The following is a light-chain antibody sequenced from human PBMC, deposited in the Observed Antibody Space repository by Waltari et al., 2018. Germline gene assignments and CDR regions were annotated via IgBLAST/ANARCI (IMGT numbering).Light chain of an antibody. J-gene: IGKJ2*01. CDR1: QSVTTN. V-gene: IGKV3-15*01. Sequence: EIVMTQSPATPSVSPGERAIISCRASQSVTTNLAWYQQKPGQPPRLLIYGASTRATDIPARFSGSGSGTEFTLTITSLQSEDFAVYYCHQYNDGPPFNFGQGTKLEIK. CDR3: HQYNDGPPFN. CDR2: GAS.